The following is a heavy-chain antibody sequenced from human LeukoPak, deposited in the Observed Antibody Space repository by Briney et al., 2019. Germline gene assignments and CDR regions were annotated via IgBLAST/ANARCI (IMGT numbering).Heavy chain of an antibody. Sequence: PGESLRISCKGSGYTFSSYWIGWVRQMPGKGLEWMGIIYPGDSDTRYSPSLQGQVTISVDTSIGTAYLQWSSLKASDTAIYYCARLNDFRLHYWGPGTLVTVSS. D-gene: IGHD3-3*01. J-gene: IGHJ4*02. V-gene: IGHV5-51*03. CDR2: IYPGDSDT. CDR3: ARLNDFRLHY. CDR1: GYTFSSYW.